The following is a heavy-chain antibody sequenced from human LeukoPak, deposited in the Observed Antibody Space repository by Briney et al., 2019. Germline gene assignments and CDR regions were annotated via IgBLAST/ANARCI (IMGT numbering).Heavy chain of an antibody. V-gene: IGHV1-46*01. D-gene: IGHD6-19*01. CDR3: ARVAVAGRGYDAFDI. Sequence: ASVKVSCKASGYTFTSYYMHWVRQAPGQGLEWMGIINPSGGSTSYAQKFQGRVTMTRDTSTSTVYMELSSLRSEDTAVYYCARVAVAGRGYDAFDIWAKGQWSPSLQ. CDR1: GYTFTSYY. CDR2: INPSGGST. J-gene: IGHJ3*02.